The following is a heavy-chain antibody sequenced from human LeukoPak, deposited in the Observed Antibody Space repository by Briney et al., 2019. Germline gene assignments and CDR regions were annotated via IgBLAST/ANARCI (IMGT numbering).Heavy chain of an antibody. V-gene: IGHV2-5*02. CDR1: GFSLSTSGVG. D-gene: IGHD5-24*01. CDR3: AHIPPGRSEMATIPLFDY. CDR2: IYWDDDK. Sequence: SGPTLVKPTQTLTLTCTFSGFSLSTSGVGVGWIRQPPGKALEWLALIYWDDDKRYSPSLKSRLTITKDTSKNQVVLTMTNMDPVDTATYYRAHIPPGRSEMATIPLFDYWGQGTLVTVSS. J-gene: IGHJ4*02.